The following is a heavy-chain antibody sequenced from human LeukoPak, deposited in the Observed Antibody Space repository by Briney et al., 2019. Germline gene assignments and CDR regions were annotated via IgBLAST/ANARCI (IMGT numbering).Heavy chain of an antibody. D-gene: IGHD3-10*01. V-gene: IGHV3-23*01. CDR3: AKHQSDYYGSGSYEGTFDI. CDR2: INGRGGII. CDR1: GFSFSNYY. J-gene: IGHJ3*02. Sequence: GGSLRLSCKASGFSFSNYYMNWVRQAPGKGLEWLSHINGRGGIINYADSVRGRFTISRDNSKNTLYLQMNSLRAEDAAVYYCAKHQSDYYGSGSYEGTFDIWGQGTMVTVSS.